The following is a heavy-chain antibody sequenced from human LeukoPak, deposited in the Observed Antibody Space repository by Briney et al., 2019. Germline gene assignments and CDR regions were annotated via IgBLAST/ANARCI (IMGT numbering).Heavy chain of an antibody. J-gene: IGHJ4*02. CDR1: GFTFSSYA. Sequence: GGSLRLSCAASGFTFSSYAMSWVRQAPGKGLEWVSGISGGGGSTYYADSVKGRFTISRDNSKNMLYLQMNSLRAEDTAVYYCAIPPGGYQLLLFDYWGQGTLVTVSS. CDR2: ISGGGGST. D-gene: IGHD2-2*01. CDR3: AIPPGGYQLLLFDY. V-gene: IGHV3-23*01.